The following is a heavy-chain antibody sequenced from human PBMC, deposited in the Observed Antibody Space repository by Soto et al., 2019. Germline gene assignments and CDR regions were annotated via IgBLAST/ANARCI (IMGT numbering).Heavy chain of an antibody. V-gene: IGHV4-39*01. Sequence: SETLSLTCSVSGDSISNSRFYWAWIRQPPGEGLEWIGSIYHTGNAYYNPSLKSRVTISVDPSKNQFSLKLTSVTAADAALYYCARDFFDSSDYTTNWFDPWGQGTLVTVSS. J-gene: IGHJ5*02. CDR1: GDSISNSRFY. D-gene: IGHD3-22*01. CDR3: ARDFFDSSDYTTNWFDP. CDR2: IYHTGNA.